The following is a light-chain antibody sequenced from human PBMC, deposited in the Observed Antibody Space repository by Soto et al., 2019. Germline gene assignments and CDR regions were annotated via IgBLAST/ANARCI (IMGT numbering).Light chain of an antibody. V-gene: IGKV1-39*01. CDR1: QSISSY. CDR3: QQSYNTPRT. CDR2: AAS. J-gene: IGKJ1*01. Sequence: DIQMTQSPSSLSASVGDRVTITCRASQSISSYLNWYQQKPGKAPKLLIYAASTLQSGVPSRFSGSGSGTDFTLTINSLQPEDFAAYYCQQSYNTPRTFGQGTKVEIK.